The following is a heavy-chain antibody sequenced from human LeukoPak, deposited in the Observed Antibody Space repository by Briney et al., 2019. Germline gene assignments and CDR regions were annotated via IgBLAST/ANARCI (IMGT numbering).Heavy chain of an antibody. D-gene: IGHD2-15*01. V-gene: IGHV3-66*01. CDR3: AKAPRYCSGGSCLRFDY. J-gene: IGHJ4*02. CDR2: IYSGGSA. CDR1: GFTVSSNY. Sequence: GGSLRLSCAASGFTVSSNYMSWVRQAPGKGLEWVSVIYSGGSAYYADSVKGRFTISRDNSKNTLYLQMNSLRAEDTAVYYCAKAPRYCSGGSCLRFDYWGQGTLVTVSS.